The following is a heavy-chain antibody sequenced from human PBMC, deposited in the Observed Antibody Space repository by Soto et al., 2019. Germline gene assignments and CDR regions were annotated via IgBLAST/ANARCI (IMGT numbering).Heavy chain of an antibody. CDR1: GGSISSGGYY. D-gene: IGHD5-18*01. CDR2: IYYSGST. Sequence: QVQLQESGPGLVKPSQTLSLTCTVSGGSISSGGYYWSWIRQHPGKGLEWIGYIYYSGSTYYNPSLKSRVTISVDTSKNQFSLKLSSVTASDTAVYYCARVVDTAMDYYFDYWGQGTLVTVSS. CDR3: ARVVDTAMDYYFDY. V-gene: IGHV4-31*03. J-gene: IGHJ4*02.